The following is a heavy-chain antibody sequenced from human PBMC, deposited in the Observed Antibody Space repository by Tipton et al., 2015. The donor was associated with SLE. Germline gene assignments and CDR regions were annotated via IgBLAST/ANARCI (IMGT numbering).Heavy chain of an antibody. J-gene: IGHJ4*02. D-gene: IGHD2-21*01. V-gene: IGHV1-2*02. CDR3: ARGAYCGGDCSYSYYFDY. CDR1: GYTFTGYY. Sequence: QLVQSGAEVKKPGASVKVSCKASGYTFTGYYMHRVRQAPGQGLEWMGWINPNSGGTNYAQKFQGRVTMTRDTSISTAYMELSRLRSDDTAVYYCARGAYCGGDCSYSYYFDYWGQGTLVTVSS. CDR2: INPNSGGT.